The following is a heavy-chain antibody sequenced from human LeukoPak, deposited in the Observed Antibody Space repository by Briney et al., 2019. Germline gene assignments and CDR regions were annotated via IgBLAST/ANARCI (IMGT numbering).Heavy chain of an antibody. D-gene: IGHD3-9*01. CDR2: IIPISETP. CDR1: GGTFTNYP. V-gene: IGHV1-69*05. J-gene: IGHJ6*03. Sequence: SVKVSCKASGGTFTNYPITWVRQAPGQGLEWMGGIIPISETPNYAQRFRGRVTITTDESTNTAYMELRGLRSEDTAVYFCARGSRNGHDIYYYYMDVWGNGTTVTVSS. CDR3: ARGSRNGHDIYYYYMDV.